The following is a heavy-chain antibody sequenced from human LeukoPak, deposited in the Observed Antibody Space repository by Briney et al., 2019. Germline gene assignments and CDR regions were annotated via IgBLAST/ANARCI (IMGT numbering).Heavy chain of an antibody. CDR3: ARAFGPGYFDY. CDR1: GFTFSSYE. D-gene: IGHD3-10*01. CDR2: ISSSGSTI. Sequence: GGSLRLSCAASGFTFSSYEMNWGRQAPGKGLERVSYISSSGSTIYYADSVKGRFTISRDNAKNSLYLQMNSLRAEDTAVYYCARAFGPGYFDYWGQGTLVTVSS. V-gene: IGHV3-48*03. J-gene: IGHJ4*02.